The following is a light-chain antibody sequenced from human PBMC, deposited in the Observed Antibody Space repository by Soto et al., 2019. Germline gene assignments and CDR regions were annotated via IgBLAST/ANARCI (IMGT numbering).Light chain of an antibody. CDR2: AAS. Sequence: AIRMTQSPSSLSASTGDRVTITCRASQGISSYLAWYQQKPGKAPKLLIYAASTLQSGVPSRFSGSGSGTDFTLTISCLQSEDFATYYCQQYYSYPLPFGGRTKVEIK. V-gene: IGKV1-8*01. J-gene: IGKJ4*01. CDR1: QGISSY. CDR3: QQYYSYPLP.